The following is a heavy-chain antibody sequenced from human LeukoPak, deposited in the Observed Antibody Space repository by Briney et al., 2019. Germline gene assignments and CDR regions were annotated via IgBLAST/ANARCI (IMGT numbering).Heavy chain of an antibody. V-gene: IGHV3-23*01. Sequence: GGSLRLSCVASGFTLSNAWMSWVRQAPGKGLEWVSLISGSTGSTYYADSMKGRFTVSRDNSKNTLYLQMNSLRAEDTAVYYCAKEAALGIAYFDHWGQGTLVTVSS. CDR1: GFTLSNAW. J-gene: IGHJ4*02. CDR2: ISGSTGST. D-gene: IGHD7-27*01. CDR3: AKEAALGIAYFDH.